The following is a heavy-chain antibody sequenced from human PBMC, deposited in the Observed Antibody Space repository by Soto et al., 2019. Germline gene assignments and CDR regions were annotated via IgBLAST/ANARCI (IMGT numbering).Heavy chain of an antibody. J-gene: IGHJ6*02. CDR1: GFTFSSYA. V-gene: IGHV3-30-3*01. CDR2: ISYDGSNK. CDR3: ARAPAYGWELNAYYYYGMDV. D-gene: IGHD1-26*01. Sequence: GGSLRLSCAASGFTFSSYAMHWVRQAPGKGLEWVAVISYDGSNKYYADSVKGRFTISRDNSKNTPYLQMNSLRAEDTAVYYCARAPAYGWELNAYYYYGMDVWGQGTTVTVSS.